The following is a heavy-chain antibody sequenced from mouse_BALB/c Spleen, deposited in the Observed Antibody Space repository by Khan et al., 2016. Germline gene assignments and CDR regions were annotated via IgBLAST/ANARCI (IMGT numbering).Heavy chain of an antibody. Sequence: EVQLQESGAELVKPGASGKLSCTASGFTIKDTYMHWVKQRPEQGLEWIGRIDPATGNTKYDPKFKGKATITADTSSNTAYLQLSRLTSEDTAVYYCASSPYDYDVGFAYWGQGTLVTVSA. D-gene: IGHD2-4*01. CDR3: ASSPYDYDVGFAY. CDR1: GFTIKDTY. J-gene: IGHJ3*01. CDR2: IDPATGNT. V-gene: IGHV14-3*02.